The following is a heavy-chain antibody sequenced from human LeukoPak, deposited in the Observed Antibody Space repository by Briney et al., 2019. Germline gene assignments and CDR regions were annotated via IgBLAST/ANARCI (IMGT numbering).Heavy chain of an antibody. J-gene: IGHJ4*02. CDR1: GGSISSSSYY. CDR3: ARVVAAAGEFDY. Sequence: SETLSLTCTVSGGSISSSSYYWGWIRQPPGKGLEWIGSIYYSGSTYYNPSLKSRVTISVDTSKNQFSLKLSSVTAADTAVYYCARVVAAAGEFDYWGQGTLVTVSS. D-gene: IGHD6-13*01. V-gene: IGHV4-39*01. CDR2: IYYSGST.